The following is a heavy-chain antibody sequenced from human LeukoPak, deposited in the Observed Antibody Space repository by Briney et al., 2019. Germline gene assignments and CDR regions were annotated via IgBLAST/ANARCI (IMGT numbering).Heavy chain of an antibody. CDR1: GFTFSSYW. CDR2: IKSKTAGGTT. J-gene: IGHJ4*02. Sequence: GGSLRLSCAASGFTFSSYWMTWVRQAPGKGLEWVGRIKSKTAGGTTDYAAPVKGRFTISRDDSKNTLYLQVNSLKTEDTAVYYCTTGYGHFDYWGQGTLVTVSS. CDR3: TTGYGHFDY. V-gene: IGHV3-15*01. D-gene: IGHD1-1*01.